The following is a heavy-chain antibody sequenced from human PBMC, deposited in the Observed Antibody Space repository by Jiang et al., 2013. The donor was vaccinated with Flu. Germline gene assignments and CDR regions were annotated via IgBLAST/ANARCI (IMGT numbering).Heavy chain of an antibody. CDR1: GYTFTSYA. V-gene: IGHV7-4-1*02. D-gene: IGHD3-22*01. J-gene: IGHJ4*02. Sequence: KKPGASVKVSCKASGYTFTSYAMNWVRQAPGQGLEWMGWINTNTGNPTYAQGFTGRFVFSLDTSVSTAYLQISSLKAEDTAVYYCARDLYYYDSSGHESEFDYWGQGTLVTVSS. CDR3: ARDLYYYDSSGHESEFDY. CDR2: INTNTGNP.